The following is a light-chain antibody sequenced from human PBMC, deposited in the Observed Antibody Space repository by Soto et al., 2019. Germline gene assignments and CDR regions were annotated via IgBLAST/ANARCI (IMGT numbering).Light chain of an antibody. CDR2: GAS. CDR3: QQQNCYSDRM. V-gene: IGKV1-5*01. Sequence: DIQIAHGPYILLACAVVIDNITCRASQSISTWLAWYQQKPGKAPKLLIYGASSLASGVPSRFSGSGSGTEFTLSISSVQPDDLATYSCQQQNCYSDRMFGHGTKVDIK. CDR1: QSISTW. J-gene: IGKJ1*01.